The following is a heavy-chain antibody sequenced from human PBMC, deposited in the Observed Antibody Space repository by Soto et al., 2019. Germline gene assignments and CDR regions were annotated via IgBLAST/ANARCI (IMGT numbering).Heavy chain of an antibody. Sequence: QVQLVQSGAEVKKPGASVKVSCKASGYTFTSYGISWVRQAPGQGLEWMGWISAYNGNTNYAQKLQGRVTMTTDTSTSTAYMELRSLRSDDTAVYYCARERGLYDILTVGDDNWFDPWGQGTLVTVSS. D-gene: IGHD3-9*01. CDR3: ARERGLYDILTVGDDNWFDP. V-gene: IGHV1-18*04. CDR2: ISAYNGNT. CDR1: GYTFTSYG. J-gene: IGHJ5*02.